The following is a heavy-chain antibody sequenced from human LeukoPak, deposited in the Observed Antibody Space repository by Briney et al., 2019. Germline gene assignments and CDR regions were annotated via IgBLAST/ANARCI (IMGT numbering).Heavy chain of an antibody. CDR3: ARHEYSGSYYGLSWFDP. D-gene: IGHD1-26*01. CDR1: GGSISSSGYY. Sequence: SETLSLTCTVSGGSISSSGYYWGWIRQPPGKGLKWIASIYYSGSTYYNPSLKSRVTISVDTSKNQLSLKLSSLTAADTAVYYCARHEYSGSYYGLSWFDPWGQGTLVTVSS. V-gene: IGHV4-39*01. J-gene: IGHJ5*02. CDR2: IYYSGST.